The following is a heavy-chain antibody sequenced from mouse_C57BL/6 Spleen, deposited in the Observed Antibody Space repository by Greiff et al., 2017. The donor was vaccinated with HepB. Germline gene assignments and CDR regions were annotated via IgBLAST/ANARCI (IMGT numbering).Heavy chain of an antibody. CDR1: GFSFNTYA. V-gene: IGHV10-1*01. J-gene: IGHJ1*03. CDR3: VRQKDGYPSRSFDV. Sequence: VQLQESGGGLVQPKGSLKLSCAASGFSFNTYAMNWVRQAPGRGLEWVARIRSKSNNYATYYADSVKDRFTISRDDSESMLYLQMNNLKTEDTAMYYCVRQKDGYPSRSFDVWGTGTTVTVSS. CDR2: IRSKSNNYAT. D-gene: IGHD2-3*01.